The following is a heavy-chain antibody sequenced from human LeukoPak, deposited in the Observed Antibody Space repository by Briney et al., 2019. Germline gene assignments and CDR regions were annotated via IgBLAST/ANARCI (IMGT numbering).Heavy chain of an antibody. CDR1: GFTLSSHW. D-gene: IGHD5-18*01. J-gene: IGHJ4*02. CDR2: INGDGRTT. CDR3: ARGQEYSYGQFDY. Sequence: GGSLRLSCAAPGFTLSSHWMHWVRHPPGKGLVWVSRINGDGRTTSYADSVKGRFTISKDNAKNTMYLQINSLRADDTAVYYCARGQEYSYGQFDYWGQGTLVTVSS. V-gene: IGHV3-74*01.